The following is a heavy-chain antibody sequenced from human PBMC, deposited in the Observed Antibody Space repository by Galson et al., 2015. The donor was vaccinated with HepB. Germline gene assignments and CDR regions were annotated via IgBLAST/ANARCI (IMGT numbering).Heavy chain of an antibody. Sequence: SLRLSCAASGFTFSSYALHRVRQAPGKGLEWVAVISYDGGNKYSADSVKGRFTLSRDDSRNTVFLQMSSLRPEDTAVYYCARGIPRDGYTYAYYYYDTMDVWGQGTKVTVSS. CDR1: GFTFSSYA. CDR2: ISYDGGNK. J-gene: IGHJ6*02. D-gene: IGHD5-24*01. CDR3: ARGIPRDGYTYAYYYYDTMDV. V-gene: IGHV3-30-3*01.